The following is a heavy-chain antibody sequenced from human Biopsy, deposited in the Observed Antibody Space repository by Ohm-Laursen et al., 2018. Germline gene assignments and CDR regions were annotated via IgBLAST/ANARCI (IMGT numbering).Heavy chain of an antibody. CDR3: GTGGGDFYYNGMDV. Sequence: SLRLSCAASGFTFGDAWMSWIRQAPGKGLEWVGRIKSKFDGETTDYAAPVKGRFIISRDDSKSTLFLQMNSLKVEDTGVYFCGTGGGDFYYNGMDVWGQGTTVTVSS. D-gene: IGHD3-16*01. J-gene: IGHJ6*02. CDR1: GFTFGDAW. V-gene: IGHV3-15*01. CDR2: IKSKFDGETT.